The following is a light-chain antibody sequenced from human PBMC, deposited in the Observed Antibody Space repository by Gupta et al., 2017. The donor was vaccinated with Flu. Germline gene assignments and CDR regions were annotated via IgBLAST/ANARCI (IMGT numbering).Light chain of an antibody. CDR2: DVS. CDR3: YSYGGSYRV. J-gene: IGLJ2*01. V-gene: IGLV2-11*03. Sequence: SVTISCTGTSSDVGGHNYVSWYQQHPGKAPKLLVYDVSKRPSGVSGRFSGSKSGNTASLTISGLQADDEADYYCYSYGGSYRVFGGGTKLTVL. CDR1: SSDVGGHNY.